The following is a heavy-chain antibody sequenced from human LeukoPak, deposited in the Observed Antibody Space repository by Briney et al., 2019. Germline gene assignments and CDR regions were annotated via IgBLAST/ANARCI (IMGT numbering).Heavy chain of an antibody. CDR3: ATKSEEGAFDI. Sequence: ASVTVSCKASGYTFTGYYMHWVRQAPGQGLEWMGWINPNSGGTNYAQKFQGWVTMTRDTSISTAYMELSSLRSEDTAVYYCATKSEEGAFDIWGQGTMVTVSS. J-gene: IGHJ3*02. V-gene: IGHV1-2*04. CDR1: GYTFTGYY. CDR2: INPNSGGT.